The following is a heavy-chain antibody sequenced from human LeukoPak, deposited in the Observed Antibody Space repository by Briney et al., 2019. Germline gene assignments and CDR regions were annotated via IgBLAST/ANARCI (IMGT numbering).Heavy chain of an antibody. CDR3: AKGSLYYYDSGGYRYFGY. V-gene: IGHV3-23*01. CDR2: VSGSGGST. CDR1: GFTFSSYA. J-gene: IGHJ4*02. D-gene: IGHD3-22*01. Sequence: GGSLRLSCAASGFTFSSYAMSWVRQAPGKGLEWVSSVSGSGGSTYYADSVKGRFTISRDNSKNTLYLQMNSLRAEDTAVYYCAKGSLYYYDSGGYRYFGYWGQGTLVTVSS.